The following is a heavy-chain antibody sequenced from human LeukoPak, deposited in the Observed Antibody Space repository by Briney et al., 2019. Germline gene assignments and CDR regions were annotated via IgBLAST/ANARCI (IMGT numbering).Heavy chain of an antibody. CDR2: IYSGGST. Sequence: GGSLRLSCAASGFTVSRNYMSWVRQAPGKGLEWVSVIYSGGSTYYADSVKGRFTISRDNSKNTLYLQMNSLRAEDTAVYYCARAGPSSSWHQFDYWGQGTLVTVSS. CDR3: ARAGPSSSWHQFDY. V-gene: IGHV3-66*01. CDR1: GFTVSRNY. J-gene: IGHJ4*02. D-gene: IGHD6-13*01.